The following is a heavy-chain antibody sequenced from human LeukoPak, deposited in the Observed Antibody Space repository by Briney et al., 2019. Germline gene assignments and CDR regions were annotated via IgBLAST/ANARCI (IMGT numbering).Heavy chain of an antibody. Sequence: SETLSLTCTVSRGSTSTYYWSWIRQPAGKGLEWIERIYPSGNTNFNPSLISRVTMSIDTSKNQFSLKLSSVTAADTAVYFCARMTSVSRYYYYYYMDVWGKGTTVTISS. D-gene: IGHD4-17*01. CDR1: RGSTSTYY. J-gene: IGHJ6*03. CDR3: ARMTSVSRYYYYYYMDV. V-gene: IGHV4-4*07. CDR2: IYPSGNT.